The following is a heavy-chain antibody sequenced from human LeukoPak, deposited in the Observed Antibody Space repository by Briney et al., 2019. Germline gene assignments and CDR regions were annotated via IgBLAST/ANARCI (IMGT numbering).Heavy chain of an antibody. J-gene: IGHJ5*02. CDR3: ARQFRYCSGGSCYSNWFDP. D-gene: IGHD2-15*01. Sequence: SETLSLTCTVSGGSISSGDYYWSWIRQPPGKGLEWIGYIYYSGSTYYNPSLKSRVTISVDTSKNQFSLKLSSVTAADTAVYYCARQFRYCSGGSCYSNWFDPWGQGTLVTVSS. CDR1: GGSISSGDYY. V-gene: IGHV4-30-4*01. CDR2: IYYSGST.